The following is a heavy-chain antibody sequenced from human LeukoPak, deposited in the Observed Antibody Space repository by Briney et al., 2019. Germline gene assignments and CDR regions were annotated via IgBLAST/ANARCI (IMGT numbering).Heavy chain of an antibody. CDR2: INHSGST. J-gene: IGHJ5*02. V-gene: IGHV4-34*01. CDR3: ARAPTYQPLEGEWFDP. D-gene: IGHD2-2*01. Sequence: SETLSLTCAVYGGSFSGYYWSWIRQPPGKGLEWIGEINHSGSTNYNPSLKSRVTISVDTSKNQFSLKLSSVTAADTAVYYCARAPTYQPLEGEWFDPWGQGTLVTVSS. CDR1: GGSFSGYY.